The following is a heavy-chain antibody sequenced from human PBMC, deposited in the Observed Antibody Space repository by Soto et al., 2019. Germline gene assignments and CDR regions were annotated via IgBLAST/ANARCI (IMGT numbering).Heavy chain of an antibody. J-gene: IGHJ4*02. CDR1: GYTFTSYA. Sequence: QVQLVQSGAEVKKPGASVKVSCKASGYTFTSYAMHWXXXXXXXXXEWMGWINAGNGNTKYSQKFQGRVTITRDTXXXXXXXXXXXXXXXXXXXXXXXXXXXXXDGPGDYWGQGTLVTVSS. V-gene: IGHV1-3*01. CDR3: XXXXXXXDGPGDY. CDR2: INAGNGNT.